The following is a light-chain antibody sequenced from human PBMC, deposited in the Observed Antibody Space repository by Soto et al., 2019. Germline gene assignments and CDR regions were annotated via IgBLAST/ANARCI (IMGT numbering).Light chain of an antibody. Sequence: QSVLTQPRSVSGSPGQSVTISCTGTSSEVGGYNYVSWYQQHPGKAPKLMIHDVTKRPSGVPDRFSGSKSGNRASLTISGLQAEDEADYYCCSYAGSYSFDVIFGGGTKLTVL. V-gene: IGLV2-11*01. J-gene: IGLJ2*01. CDR3: CSYAGSYSFDVI. CDR2: DVT. CDR1: SSEVGGYNY.